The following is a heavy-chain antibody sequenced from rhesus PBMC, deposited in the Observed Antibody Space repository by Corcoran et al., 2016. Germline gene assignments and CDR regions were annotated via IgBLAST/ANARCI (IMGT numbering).Heavy chain of an antibody. CDR1: GGSISSGYYY. CDR2: IPYSGST. D-gene: IGHD4-29*01. J-gene: IGHJ4*01. V-gene: IGHV4-122*02. Sequence: QVQLQESGPGLVKPSETLSLTCAVSGGSISSGYYYWSWIRQPPGKGLEWIGYIPYSGSTSYNPSLKSRVTISSDTSKNQFSLKLSSVTAADTAVYYCVRDYGSRFDYWGQGVLVTVSS. CDR3: VRDYGSRFDY.